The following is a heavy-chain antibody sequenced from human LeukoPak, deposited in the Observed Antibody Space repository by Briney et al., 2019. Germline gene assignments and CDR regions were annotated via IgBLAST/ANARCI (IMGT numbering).Heavy chain of an antibody. CDR3: ARTVTAYDYYGSGSYANWFDP. CDR2: IYYRGST. CDR1: GGSISSSVHY. V-gene: IGHV4-39*07. D-gene: IGHD3-10*01. J-gene: IGHJ5*02. Sequence: PSDTLSLTCSVSGGSISSSVHYWAWIRQPPGKGLEWIASIYYRGSTYYNPSLKSRDTISQETSKNQISLELTSVTAADTAVYYCARTVTAYDYYGSGSYANWFDPWGQGTLVTVSS.